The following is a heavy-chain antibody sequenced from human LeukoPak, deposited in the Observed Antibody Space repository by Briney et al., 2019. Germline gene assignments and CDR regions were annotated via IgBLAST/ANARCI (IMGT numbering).Heavy chain of an antibody. CDR3: VKEGSSGWDFDY. CDR2: IGRTGRTT. CDR1: GFSSSSYA. Sequence: GTSLRLSCAASGFSSSSYAMSWVRQSPGEGLEWVSAIGRTGRTTYYADSVKGRFTISRDTSRNTFFLQMNSLRVEDTAVYYCVKEGSSGWDFDYWGQGTLVTVSS. J-gene: IGHJ4*02. D-gene: IGHD6-19*01. V-gene: IGHV3-23*01.